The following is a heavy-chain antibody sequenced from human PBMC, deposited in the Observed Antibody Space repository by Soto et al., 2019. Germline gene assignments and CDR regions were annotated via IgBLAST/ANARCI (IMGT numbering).Heavy chain of an antibody. CDR1: GGSISSYY. J-gene: IGHJ4*02. Sequence: SETLSLTCTVSGGSISSYYWSWIRQPPGKGLEWIGYIYYSGSTNYNPSLKSRVTISVDTSKNQFSLKLSSVTAADTAVYYCARESRPVHYFDYWGQGTLVTVS. CDR2: IYYSGST. V-gene: IGHV4-59*01. D-gene: IGHD6-6*01. CDR3: ARESRPVHYFDY.